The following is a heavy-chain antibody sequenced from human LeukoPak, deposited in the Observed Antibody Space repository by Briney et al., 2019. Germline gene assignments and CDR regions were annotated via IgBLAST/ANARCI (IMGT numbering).Heavy chain of an antibody. CDR3: AKDQLNRFCSGGSCSITHDS. Sequence: GGTLRLSCAASGFSFSSYGMSWVRQVPGQGLEWVSGITGGTRSTYYADSVKGRFTISRDNSSNTLYMQMNNLTADDTAIYYCAKDQLNRFCSGGSCSITHDSWGEGTLVTVSS. V-gene: IGHV3-23*01. J-gene: IGHJ4*02. CDR1: GFSFSSYG. CDR2: ITGGTRST. D-gene: IGHD2-15*01.